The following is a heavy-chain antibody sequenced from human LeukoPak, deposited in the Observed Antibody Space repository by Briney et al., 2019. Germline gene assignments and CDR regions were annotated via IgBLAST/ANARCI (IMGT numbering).Heavy chain of an antibody. V-gene: IGHV4-39*07. CDR2: INYSGTT. Sequence: SETLSLTCTVSGDSISSSNCYWAWIRQPPGKGLEWIASINYSGTTFYNPSLKSRVTISVDTSKNQFSLKLTSVTAADTAVYYCATGRAAATGGSWGQGTLVTVSS. J-gene: IGHJ5*02. D-gene: IGHD6-13*01. CDR3: ATGRAAATGGS. CDR1: GDSISSSNCY.